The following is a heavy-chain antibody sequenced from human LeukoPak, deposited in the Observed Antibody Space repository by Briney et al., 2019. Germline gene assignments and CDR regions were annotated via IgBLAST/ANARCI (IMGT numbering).Heavy chain of an antibody. V-gene: IGHV3-21*04. CDR1: GFTFNNYA. Sequence: GGSLRLSCAASGFTFNNYAMSWVRQAPGKGLEWVSSISSDSISIYYVDSVKGRFTISRDNAKNSLYLQMNSLRAEDTAVYYCARYLIGRYDYIWGSSRHDAFDIWGQGTMVTVSS. CDR2: ISSDSISI. J-gene: IGHJ3*02. CDR3: ARYLIGRYDYIWGSSRHDAFDI. D-gene: IGHD3-16*01.